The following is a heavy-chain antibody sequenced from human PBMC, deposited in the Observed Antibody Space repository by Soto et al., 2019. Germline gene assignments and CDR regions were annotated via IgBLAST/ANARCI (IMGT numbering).Heavy chain of an antibody. J-gene: IGHJ5*02. CDR2: ITTSSAYI. D-gene: IGHD2-21*01. V-gene: IGHV3-21*01. Sequence: EVQLVESGGGLVKPGGSLRLSCAASGFTFNTYDMNWVRQAPGKGLEWVSSITTSSAYIYYADSLKGRITISRDNPKNSLLLQMNSVRAEDTAVYYCVRSGTARLLRHSWFDTWGQGTLVTVSS. CDR3: VRSGTARLLRHSWFDT. CDR1: GFTFNTYD.